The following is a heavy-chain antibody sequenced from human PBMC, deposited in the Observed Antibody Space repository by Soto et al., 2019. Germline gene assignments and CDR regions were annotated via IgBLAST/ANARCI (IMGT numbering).Heavy chain of an antibody. J-gene: IGHJ4*02. CDR2: ISGSGGST. CDR1: GFTVSSYA. D-gene: IGHD3-10*01. V-gene: IGHV3-23*01. Sequence: GGSLRLSCAASGFTVSSYAMSWVRQAPGKGLEWVSAISGSGGSTYYADSVKGRFTISRDNSKNTLYLQMNSLRAEDTAVYYCAKYYYGSGSYYDYWGQGTLVTVSS. CDR3: AKYYYGSGSYYDY.